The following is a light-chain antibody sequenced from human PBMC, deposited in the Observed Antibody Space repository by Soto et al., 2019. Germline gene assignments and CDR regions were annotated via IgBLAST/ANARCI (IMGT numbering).Light chain of an antibody. J-gene: IGLJ3*02. CDR2: GNS. V-gene: IGLV1-40*01. CDR1: SSNIGAGYD. Sequence: QSVLTQPPSVSGAPGQRVTISCSGTSSNIGAGYDVHWYQQLPGTAPKLLIYGNSNRLSGVPDRFSGSKSGTSASLAITGLQAEDDADYYCQSYDSSLSHWLFGGGTKVTVL. CDR3: QSYDSSLSHWL.